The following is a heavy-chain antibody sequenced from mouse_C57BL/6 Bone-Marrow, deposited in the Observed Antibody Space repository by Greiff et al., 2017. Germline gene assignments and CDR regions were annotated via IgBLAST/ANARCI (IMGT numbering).Heavy chain of an antibody. D-gene: IGHD1-1*01. J-gene: IGHJ1*03. CDR1: GFNIKDDY. CDR2: IDPENGDT. V-gene: IGHV14-4*01. Sequence: VQLQQSGAELVRPGASVKLSCTASGFNIKDDYMHWVKQRPEQGLEWIGWIDPENGDTEYASKFQGKATITADTSANTAYLQLSSLTSEDTAGYFCTTWCPYYGSSSFVWGTGTTVTVSS. CDR3: TTWCPYYGSSSFV.